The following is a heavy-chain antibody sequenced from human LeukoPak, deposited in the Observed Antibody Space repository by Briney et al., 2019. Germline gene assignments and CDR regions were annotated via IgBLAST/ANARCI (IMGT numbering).Heavy chain of an antibody. V-gene: IGHV4-4*07. CDR3: VRIKLPDVRGAFDI. CDR2: IHTSGST. D-gene: IGHD3-10*02. CDR1: GDSISNHY. Sequence: SETLSLTCTVSGDSISNHYWGWVRQPAGKGLEWIGRIHTSGSTNYNPSLKSRVTLSVDTAKNRFSLKLTSVTAADTAVYYCVRIKLPDVRGAFDIWGRGTMVTVS. J-gene: IGHJ3*02.